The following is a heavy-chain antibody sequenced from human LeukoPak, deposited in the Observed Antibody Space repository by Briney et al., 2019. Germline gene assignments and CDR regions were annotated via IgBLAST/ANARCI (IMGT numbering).Heavy chain of an antibody. CDR2: IRYDGSNK. CDR3: AKATYYYDSSGYYYRTFDY. V-gene: IGHV3-30*02. CDR1: GFTFSSYA. Sequence: GGSLRLSCAASGFTFSSYAMHWVRQAPGKGLEWVAFIRYDGSNKYYADSVKGRFTISRDNSKNTLYLQMNSLRAEDTAVYYCAKATYYYDSSGYYYRTFDYWGQGTLVTVSS. J-gene: IGHJ4*02. D-gene: IGHD3-22*01.